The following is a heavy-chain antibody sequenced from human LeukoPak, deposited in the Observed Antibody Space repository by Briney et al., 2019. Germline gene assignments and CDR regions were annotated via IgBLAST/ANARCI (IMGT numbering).Heavy chain of an antibody. CDR2: ISIKGTTI. J-gene: IGHJ6*03. D-gene: IGHD3-22*01. Sequence: GGSLRLSCVASGFIFSDYWMNWVRQAPGKGPEWISHISIKGTTIYYADSVRGRFTVSRDNAKNSLYLRMNSLRAEDTAVYYCARDLHYDASIYFNYFYMDVWGKGTAVTVSS. V-gene: IGHV3-48*01. CDR1: GFIFSDYW. CDR3: ARDLHYDASIYFNYFYMDV.